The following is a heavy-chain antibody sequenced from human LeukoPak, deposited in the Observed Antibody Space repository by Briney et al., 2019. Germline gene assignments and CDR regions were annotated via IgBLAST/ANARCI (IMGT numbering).Heavy chain of an antibody. V-gene: IGHV3-64*01. CDR3: ARDHIVLNYYYGMDV. CDR2: ISSNGRST. D-gene: IGHD1-26*01. J-gene: IGHJ6*02. CDR1: GFTFSSYA. Sequence: GGSLRLSCAASGFTFSSYAMQWVRQAPGKGLEYVSAISSNGRSTYYANSVKGRFTISRDNSKNTLYLQMGSLRAEDMAVYYCARDHIVLNYYYGMDVWGQGTTVTVS.